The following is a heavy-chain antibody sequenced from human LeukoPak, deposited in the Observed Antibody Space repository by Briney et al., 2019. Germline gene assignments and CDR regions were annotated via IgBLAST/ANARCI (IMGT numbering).Heavy chain of an antibody. CDR1: GYTFTSYG. Sequence: ASVKVSCKASGYTFTSYGISWVRQAPGQGLEWMGWISVYNGNTNYAQKLQGRVTMTTDTSTSTAYMELRSLRSDDTAVYYCARDKQQLVPAGKDYWGQGTLVTVSS. J-gene: IGHJ4*02. CDR2: ISVYNGNT. V-gene: IGHV1-18*01. D-gene: IGHD6-13*01. CDR3: ARDKQQLVPAGKDY.